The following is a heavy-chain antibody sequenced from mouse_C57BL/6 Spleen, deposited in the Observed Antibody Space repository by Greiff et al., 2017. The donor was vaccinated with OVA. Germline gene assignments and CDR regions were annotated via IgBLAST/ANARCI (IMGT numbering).Heavy chain of an antibody. CDR3: ARDYGSSYGWYFDV. Sequence: EVKLVESVAELVRPGASVKLSCTASGFNIKNTYMHWVKQRPEQGLEWIGRIDPANGNTKYAPKFQGKATITADTSSNTAYLQLSSLTSEDTAIYYCARDYGSSYGWYFDVWGTGTTVTVSS. D-gene: IGHD1-1*01. CDR2: IDPANGNT. CDR1: GFNIKNTY. V-gene: IGHV14-3*01. J-gene: IGHJ1*03.